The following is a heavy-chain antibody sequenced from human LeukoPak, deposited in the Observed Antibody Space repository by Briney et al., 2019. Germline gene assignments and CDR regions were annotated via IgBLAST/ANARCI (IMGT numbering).Heavy chain of an antibody. CDR3: ARHGLRDIATTYFDF. V-gene: IGHV4-59*08. CDR1: GGSIRSYY. CDR2: IYYTGST. Sequence: SETLSLTCTVSGGSIRSYYWSWIRQPPGKGLEWIGYIYYTGSTNYNPSLKSRVTISVDTSNNQFSLKLSSVTAADTAVYYCARHGLRDIATTYFDFWGQGTLVAVSS. D-gene: IGHD5-12*01. J-gene: IGHJ4*02.